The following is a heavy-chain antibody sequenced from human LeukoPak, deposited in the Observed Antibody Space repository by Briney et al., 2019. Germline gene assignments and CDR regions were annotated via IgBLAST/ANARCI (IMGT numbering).Heavy chain of an antibody. D-gene: IGHD4-17*01. CDR3: ARGDYGDYFDY. V-gene: IGHV4-31*03. CDR2: IYYSGST. CDR1: GGSISSGGYY. J-gene: IGHJ4*02. Sequence: SETLSLTCTVSGGSISSGGYYWSWIRQHPGKGLEWIGDIYYSGSTYYNPSLKSRFTISVDTSKNQFSLKLSSVTAADTAVYYCARGDYGDYFDYWGQGTLVTVSS.